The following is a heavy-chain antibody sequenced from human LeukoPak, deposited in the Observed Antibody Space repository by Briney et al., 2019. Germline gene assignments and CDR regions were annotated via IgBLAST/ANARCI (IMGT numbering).Heavy chain of an antibody. CDR2: TSYDGSNK. D-gene: IGHD2-15*01. CDR1: GFTFSSYG. V-gene: IGHV3-30*18. Sequence: GGSLGLSCAASGFTFSSYGMHWVRQAPGKGLEWVAFTSYDGSNKFYADSVKGRFTISRDNSKNTLYLQMNSLRAEDTAVYYCAKDHRYCSGATCTDFDYWGQGTLVTVSS. CDR3: AKDHRYCSGATCTDFDY. J-gene: IGHJ4*02.